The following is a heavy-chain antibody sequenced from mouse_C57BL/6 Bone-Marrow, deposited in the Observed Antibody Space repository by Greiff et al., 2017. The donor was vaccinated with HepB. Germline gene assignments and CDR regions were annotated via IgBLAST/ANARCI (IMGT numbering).Heavy chain of an antibody. D-gene: IGHD1-1*01. CDR1: GFTFSSYA. J-gene: IGHJ2*01. CDR2: ISDGGSYT. Sequence: EVHLVESGGGLVKPGGSLKLSCAASGFTFSSYAMSWVRQTPEKRLEWVATISDGGSYTYYPDNVKGRFTISRDNAKNNLYLQMSHLKSEDTAMYYCAREVHYERLFDYWGQGTTLTVSS. CDR3: AREVHYERLFDY. V-gene: IGHV5-4*01.